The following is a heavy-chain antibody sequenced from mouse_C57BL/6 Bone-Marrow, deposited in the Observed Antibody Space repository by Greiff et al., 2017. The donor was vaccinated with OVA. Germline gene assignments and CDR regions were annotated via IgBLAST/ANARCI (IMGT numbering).Heavy chain of an antibody. Sequence: VQLQHSGAELVRPGASVKLSCTASGFNIKDDYMHWVKQRPEQGLEWIGWIDPENGDTEYASKFQGKATITADTSSNTAYLQLSSLTSEDTAVYYCTTDDYGPFAYWGQGTLVTVSA. CDR2: IDPENGDT. D-gene: IGHD2-4*01. J-gene: IGHJ3*01. CDR1: GFNIKDDY. V-gene: IGHV14-4*01. CDR3: TTDDYGPFAY.